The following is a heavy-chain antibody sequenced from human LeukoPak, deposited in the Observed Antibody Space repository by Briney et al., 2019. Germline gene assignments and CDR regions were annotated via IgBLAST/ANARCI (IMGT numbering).Heavy chain of an antibody. CDR2: ISSYKGNT. CDR3: ARGGYCSSTSCYFHYYDGMDV. CDR1: GYTFTSYG. Sequence: GAAVKVSCKASGYTFTSYGISWVRQAPGQGLEWMGWISSYKGNTNYAQKLQGRVTMTTDTSTSTAYMELRSLRSDDTAVYYCARGGYCSSTSCYFHYYDGMDVWGQGTTVTVSS. V-gene: IGHV1-18*01. J-gene: IGHJ6*02. D-gene: IGHD2-2*03.